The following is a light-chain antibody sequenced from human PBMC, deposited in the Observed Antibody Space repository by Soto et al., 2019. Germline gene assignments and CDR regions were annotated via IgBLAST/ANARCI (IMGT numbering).Light chain of an antibody. CDR1: QSISTW. Sequence: DIQMTQSPSTLSASVGDIVTITCRASQSISTWLAWYQQKPGQVPKLLIYKASTLEIGVPSRFSGSGSGTEFTLNISSLQPDEFATYYCQQYNTCLFAFGPGTKVDIK. J-gene: IGKJ3*01. CDR3: QQYNTCLFA. V-gene: IGKV1-5*03. CDR2: KAS.